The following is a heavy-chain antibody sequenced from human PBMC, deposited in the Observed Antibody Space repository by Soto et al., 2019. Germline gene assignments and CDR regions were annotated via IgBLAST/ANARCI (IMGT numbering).Heavy chain of an antibody. V-gene: IGHV3-30*03. J-gene: IGHJ4*02. Sequence: LRLSCAASGFTFSSYGMHWVRQAPGKGLEWVAVISYDGSNKYYADSVKGRFTISRDNSKNTLYLQMNSLRAEDTAVYYCASSGVPLWYWGQGTLVTVSS. CDR3: ASSGVPLWY. CDR1: GFTFSSYG. CDR2: ISYDGSNK. D-gene: IGHD3-10*01.